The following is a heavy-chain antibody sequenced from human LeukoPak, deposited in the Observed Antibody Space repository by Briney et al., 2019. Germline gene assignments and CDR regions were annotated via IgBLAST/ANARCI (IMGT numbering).Heavy chain of an antibody. J-gene: IGHJ4*02. V-gene: IGHV3-48*01. CDR3: ARDQSDVSGYYPYLDY. Sequence: GGSLRLSCAASGFTFSGYSMNWVRQAPGKGLEWISYMGSSGKTIYYADSVKGRFTISRDNAKSSLYLQMNSLTVEDTAVYYCARDQSDVSGYYPYLDYWGQGTLVTVSS. D-gene: IGHD3-3*01. CDR2: MGSSGKTI. CDR1: GFTFSGYS.